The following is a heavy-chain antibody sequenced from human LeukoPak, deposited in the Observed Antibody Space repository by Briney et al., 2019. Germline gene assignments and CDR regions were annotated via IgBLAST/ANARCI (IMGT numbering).Heavy chain of an antibody. CDR1: GFTFDDYG. D-gene: IGHD3-10*01. CDR3: ARDLFYAPGSQYYGMDV. V-gene: IGHV3-20*04. J-gene: IGHJ6*02. CDR2: ITRYGGRR. Sequence: GGSLRLSCVGSGFTFDDYGMNWVRQVPGKGLEWVSGITRYGGRRGYADSVKGRFTISRDNAKNSLYLQMNSLRVEDTALYYCARDLFYAPGSQYYGMDVWGQGTTVTASS.